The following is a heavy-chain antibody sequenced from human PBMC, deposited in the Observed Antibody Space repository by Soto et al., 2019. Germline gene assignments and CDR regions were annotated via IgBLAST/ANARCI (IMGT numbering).Heavy chain of an antibody. V-gene: IGHV1-69*12. J-gene: IGHJ4*02. CDR3: ARGQVKYYGPGESFDY. D-gene: IGHD3-10*01. CDR2: IIPIFGTA. CDR1: GGTFSSYA. Sequence: QVQLVQSGAAVKKPGSSVKVSCKASGGTFSSYAISWVRQAPGQGLEWMGGIIPIFGTANYAQKFQGRVTITADESTSTAYMELSSLRSEDTAVYYCARGQVKYYGPGESFDYWGQGTLVTVSS.